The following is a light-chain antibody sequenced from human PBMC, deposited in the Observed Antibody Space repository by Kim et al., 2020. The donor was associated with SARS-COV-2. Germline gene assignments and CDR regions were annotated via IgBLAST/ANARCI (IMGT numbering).Light chain of an antibody. Sequence: DVVMTQSPLSLPVTLGQPASISCRSSQSLVHSDGNTYLNWFQQRPGQSPRRLIYKVSNRDSGVPDRFSGSGSGTGFTLKISRVEAEDVGVYYCMQGTHWPPWTFGQGTKVDIK. CDR1: QSLVHSDGNTY. CDR3: MQGTHWPPWT. CDR2: KVS. J-gene: IGKJ1*01. V-gene: IGKV2-30*02.